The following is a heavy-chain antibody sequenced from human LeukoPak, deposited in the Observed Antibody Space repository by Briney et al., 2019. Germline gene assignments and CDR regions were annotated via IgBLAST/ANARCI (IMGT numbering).Heavy chain of an antibody. J-gene: IGHJ3*02. Sequence: SETLSLTCTVSGYSISSGYYWGWIRQPPGKGLEWIGSIYHSGSTNYNPSLKSRVTISVDTSKNQFSLKLSSVTAADTAVYYCARHFGSGSYYPGSELDAFDIWGQGTMVTVSS. CDR2: IYHSGST. CDR1: GYSISSGYY. CDR3: ARHFGSGSYYPGSELDAFDI. D-gene: IGHD3-10*01. V-gene: IGHV4-38-2*02.